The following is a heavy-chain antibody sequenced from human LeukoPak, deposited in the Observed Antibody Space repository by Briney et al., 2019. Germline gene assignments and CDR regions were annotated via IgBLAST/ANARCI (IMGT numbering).Heavy chain of an antibody. CDR2: ITSSSSYI. CDR3: ARAAAGTGSWLQYFDY. J-gene: IGHJ4*02. D-gene: IGHD6-13*01. Sequence: SGGSLRLSCAASGFTFSTYSLNWVRQAPGKGLEWVSSITSSSSYIYYADSLKGRFTISRDNAKNSLYLQMNSLGAEDTAVYYCARAAAGTGSWLQYFDYRGQGTLVTVSS. CDR1: GFTFSTYS. V-gene: IGHV3-21*01.